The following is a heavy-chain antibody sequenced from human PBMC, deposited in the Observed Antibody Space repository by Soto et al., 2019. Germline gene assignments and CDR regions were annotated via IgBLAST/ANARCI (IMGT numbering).Heavy chain of an antibody. J-gene: IGHJ6*03. V-gene: IGHV3-74*01. D-gene: IGHD2-21*02. CDR3: ATISHYYYYYMDV. CDR1: GFTFSSYW. Sequence: EVQLVESGGGLVQPGGSLRLSCAASGFTFSSYWMHWVRQAPGKGLVWVSRINSDGSSTSYAVSVKGRFTISRDNAQNKLYLQMNSLRAEDTAVYYCATISHYYYYYMDVWGKGTTVTVSS. CDR2: INSDGSST.